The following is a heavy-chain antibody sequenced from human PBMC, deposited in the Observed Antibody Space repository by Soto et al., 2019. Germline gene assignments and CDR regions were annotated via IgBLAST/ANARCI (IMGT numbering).Heavy chain of an antibody. CDR3: ARNWHGGSGSYYPPDTNYYYYGMDV. CDR2: MNPNSGNT. CDR1: GYTFTSYD. V-gene: IGHV1-8*01. J-gene: IGHJ6*02. Sequence: GASVKLSCKASGYTFTSYDINWVRQATGQGLEWMGWMNPNSGNTGYAQKFQGRVTMTRNTSISTAYMELSSLRSEDTAVYYCARNWHGGSGSYYPPDTNYYYYGMDVWGQGTTVTVSS. D-gene: IGHD3-10*01.